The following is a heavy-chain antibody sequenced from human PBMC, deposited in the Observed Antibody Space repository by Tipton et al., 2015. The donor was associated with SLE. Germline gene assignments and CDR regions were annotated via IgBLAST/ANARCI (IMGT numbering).Heavy chain of an antibody. Sequence: SLRLSCTVSGFQFRSYGLHWVRQAPGKGLEWVALISYDGSNEYYGDSVRGRFTISRDNSKNTVFLQMNSLRAEDTAVYYCAKGKIAVRPNNNYYYYMDVWGKGTTVTVSS. CDR3: AKGKIAVRPNNNYYYYMDV. V-gene: IGHV3-30*18. CDR1: GFQFRSYG. D-gene: IGHD6-6*01. J-gene: IGHJ6*03. CDR2: ISYDGSNE.